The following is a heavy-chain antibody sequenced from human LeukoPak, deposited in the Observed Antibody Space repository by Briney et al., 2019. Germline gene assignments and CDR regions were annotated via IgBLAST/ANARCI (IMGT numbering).Heavy chain of an antibody. D-gene: IGHD4-17*01. J-gene: IGHJ4*02. CDR1: GYSFTTYW. CDR2: IYPGDSDT. Sequence: GECLKISCKGSGYSFTTYWIGWVRQMPGKGLEWMGIIYPGDSDTRYSPPFQGQVTISADKSISTAYLQWGSLKASDTAIYYCARHEEDYGFDYWGQGTLVTVSS. V-gene: IGHV5-51*01. CDR3: ARHEEDYGFDY.